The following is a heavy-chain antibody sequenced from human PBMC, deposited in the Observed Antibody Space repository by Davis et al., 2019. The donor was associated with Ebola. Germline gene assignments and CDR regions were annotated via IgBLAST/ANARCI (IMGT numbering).Heavy chain of an antibody. V-gene: IGHV3-NL1*01. CDR1: GFTFSSYG. J-gene: IGHJ4*02. CDR2: IYSGGST. Sequence: GGSLRLSCAASGFTFSSYGMHWVRQAPGKGLEWVSVIYSGGSTYYADSVKGRFTISRDNSKNALYLQMNSLRAEDTAVYYCARGLFSRGRDYWGQGTLVTVSS. CDR3: ARGLFSRGRDY. D-gene: IGHD6-13*01.